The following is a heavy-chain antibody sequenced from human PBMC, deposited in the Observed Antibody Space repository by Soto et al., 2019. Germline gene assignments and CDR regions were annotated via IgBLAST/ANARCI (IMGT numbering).Heavy chain of an antibody. V-gene: IGHV1-2*04. Sequence: GASVKVSCKTSGYSFIGNYIHWVRQVPGQGLEWMGWINPNNGDTSYAQRFQGWVTLTRDTSINTAYVQVSRLTSDDTAVYYCARATEMVDFDFWGQGTVVTVSS. CDR1: GYSFIGNY. CDR3: ARATEMVDFDF. J-gene: IGHJ4*02. D-gene: IGHD2-8*01. CDR2: INPNNGDT.